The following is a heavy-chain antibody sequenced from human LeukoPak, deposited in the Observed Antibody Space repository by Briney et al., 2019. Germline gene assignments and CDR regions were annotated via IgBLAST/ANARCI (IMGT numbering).Heavy chain of an antibody. D-gene: IGHD4-23*01. CDR1: GGTLSSYA. CDR2: IIPIFGTA. V-gene: IGHV1-69*13. J-gene: IGHJ4*02. CDR3: ARESTRTVVTGFDY. Sequence: SVKVSCKASGGTLSSYAISWVRQAPGQGLEWMRGIIPIFGTANYAQKFQGRVTITADESTSTAYMELSSLRSEDTAVYYCARESTRTVVTGFDYWGQGTLVTVSS.